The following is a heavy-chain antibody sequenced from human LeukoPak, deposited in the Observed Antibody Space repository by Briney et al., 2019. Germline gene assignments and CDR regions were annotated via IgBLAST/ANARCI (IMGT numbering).Heavy chain of an antibody. CDR2: INHSGST. CDR1: GGSFSGYY. D-gene: IGHD2-2*01. V-gene: IGHV4-34*01. Sequence: PSETLSLTCAVYGGSFSGYYWSWIRQPPGKGLEWIGEINHSGSTNYNPSLKSRVTISVETSKNQFSLKLSSVTAADTAVYYCARDYCSSTSCPFDYWGQGTLVTVSS. J-gene: IGHJ4*02. CDR3: ARDYCSSTSCPFDY.